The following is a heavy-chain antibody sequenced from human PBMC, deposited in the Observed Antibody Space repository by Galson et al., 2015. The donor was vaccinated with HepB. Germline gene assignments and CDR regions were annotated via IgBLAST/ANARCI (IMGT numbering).Heavy chain of an antibody. CDR1: GFTFSSYW. Sequence: SLRLSCAASGFTFSSYWMSWVRQAPGKGLEWVANIKQDGSEKYYVDSVKGRFTISRDNAKNSLYLQMNSLRAEDTAVYYCARVMATTLSSEYAFDYWGQGTLVTVSS. CDR3: ARVMATTLSSEYAFDY. J-gene: IGHJ4*02. CDR2: IKQDGSEK. V-gene: IGHV3-7*03. D-gene: IGHD5-24*01.